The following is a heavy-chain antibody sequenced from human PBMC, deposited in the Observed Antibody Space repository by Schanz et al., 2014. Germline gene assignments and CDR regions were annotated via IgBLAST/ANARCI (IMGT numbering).Heavy chain of an antibody. Sequence: EAHLVESGGGLVKPGGSLTLSCAASRFTVTNAWMSWVRQAPGKGLEWVGRIKSKSDGGTRDYAAPVKGRFTISTDDSKNTVYLQMNSLRADDTAVYYCAKGPYYYYYMDVWGNGTTVTVSS. CDR1: RFTVTNAW. V-gene: IGHV3-15*01. CDR3: AKGPYYYYYMDV. CDR2: IKSKSDGGTR. J-gene: IGHJ6*03.